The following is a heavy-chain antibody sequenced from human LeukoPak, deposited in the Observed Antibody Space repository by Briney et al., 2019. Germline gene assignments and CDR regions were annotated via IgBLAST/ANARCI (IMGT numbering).Heavy chain of an antibody. V-gene: IGHV4-4*07. J-gene: IGHJ5*02. Sequence: SETLSLTCTVSGGSISSYYWSWIRQPAGKGLEGIGRIYTSGSTNYNPSLKSRVTMSVDTSKNQFSLKLSSVTAADTAVYYCARAAYSGYDGVNWFDPWGQGTLVTVSS. CDR2: IYTSGST. CDR1: GGSISSYY. D-gene: IGHD5-12*01. CDR3: ARAAYSGYDGVNWFDP.